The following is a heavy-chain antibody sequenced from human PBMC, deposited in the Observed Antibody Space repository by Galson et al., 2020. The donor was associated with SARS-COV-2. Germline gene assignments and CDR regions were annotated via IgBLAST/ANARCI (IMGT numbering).Heavy chain of an antibody. J-gene: IGHJ4*02. V-gene: IGHV1-24*01. CDR3: ATALAYCGGDCQYYFDY. CDR2: FDPEDGET. D-gene: IGHD2-21*02. Sequence: ASVKVSCKVSGYTLTELSMHWVRQAPGKGLEWMGGFDPEDGETIYAQKFQGRVTMTEDTSTDTAYMELSSLISEDTAVYYCATALAYCGGDCQYYFDYWGQGTLVTVSS. CDR1: GYTLTELS.